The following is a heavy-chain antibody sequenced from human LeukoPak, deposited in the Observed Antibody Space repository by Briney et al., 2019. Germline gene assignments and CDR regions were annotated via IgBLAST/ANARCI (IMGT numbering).Heavy chain of an antibody. V-gene: IGHV5-51*01. D-gene: IGHD2-8*02. Sequence: GESLKISCKGSGYSFTNYWIGWVRQMPEKGLEWMGIIYPRDSDTKYSPSFQGQVTISADKSINTAYLQWSSLKPSDTAIYYCARHTSTGTDYWGQGTLVTVSS. J-gene: IGHJ4*02. CDR2: IYPRDSDT. CDR1: GYSFTNYW. CDR3: ARHTSTGTDY.